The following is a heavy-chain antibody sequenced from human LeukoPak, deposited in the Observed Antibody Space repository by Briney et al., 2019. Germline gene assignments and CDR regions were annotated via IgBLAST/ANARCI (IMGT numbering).Heavy chain of an antibody. Sequence: GESLKISCLGSGYSFTTYWIGWVRQMPGKGLEWMGIIYPDDSDTTFSPSFQGQVTMSADKSINTAYLQWSSLKASDTATYYCARRDYDNHGDSFDIWGQGTMLTVSS. CDR1: GYSFTTYW. V-gene: IGHV5-51*01. CDR3: ARRDYDNHGDSFDI. J-gene: IGHJ3*02. CDR2: IYPDDSDT. D-gene: IGHD3-22*01.